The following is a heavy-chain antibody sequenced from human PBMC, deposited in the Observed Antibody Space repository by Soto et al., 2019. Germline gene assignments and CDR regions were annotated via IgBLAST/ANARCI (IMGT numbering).Heavy chain of an antibody. CDR1: GFTFSTYS. J-gene: IGHJ3*02. V-gene: IGHV3-21*01. CDR3: ARGGIAVSGIGAFDI. Sequence: EVQLVESGGGLVKPGGSLRLSCAASGFTFSTYSMNWVRQAPGKGLEWVSSISSSSSYIYYADSVKGRFTISRDNAKNSLYLQMNSLRADDTAVSYCARGGIAVSGIGAFDIWGQGTMVTVSS. CDR2: ISSSSSYI. D-gene: IGHD6-19*01.